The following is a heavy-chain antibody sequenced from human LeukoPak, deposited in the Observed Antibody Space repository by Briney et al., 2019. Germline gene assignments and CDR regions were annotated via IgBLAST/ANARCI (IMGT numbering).Heavy chain of an antibody. D-gene: IGHD3-3*01. Sequence: SETLSLTCAVYGGSFSGYYWSWIRQPPGKGLEWIGEINHSGSTNYNPSLKSRVTISVATSKNQFSLKLSSVTAADTAVYYCARGPFKTIFGVVQSWFDPWGQGTLVTVSS. CDR2: INHSGST. V-gene: IGHV4-34*01. CDR3: ARGPFKTIFGVVQSWFDP. CDR1: GGSFSGYY. J-gene: IGHJ5*02.